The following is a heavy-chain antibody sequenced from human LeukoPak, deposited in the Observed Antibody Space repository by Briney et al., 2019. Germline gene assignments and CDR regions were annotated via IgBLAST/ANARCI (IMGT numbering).Heavy chain of an antibody. CDR1: GGSINSYY. CDR2: IYYSGTT. CDR3: ARAEVGATIWFDP. J-gene: IGHJ5*02. V-gene: IGHV4-59*01. Sequence: SETLSFTCSVSGGSINSYYWSWIRQPPGKGLEWIGYIYYSGTTNYNPSLRSRVTMLVDTSKNQFTLKLSSVTAADTAVYYCARAEVGATIWFDPWGQGTLVTVSS. D-gene: IGHD1-26*01.